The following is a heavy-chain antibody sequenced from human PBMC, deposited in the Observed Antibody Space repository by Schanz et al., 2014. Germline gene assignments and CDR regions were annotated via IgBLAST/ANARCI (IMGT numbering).Heavy chain of an antibody. CDR3: TTQQLGSHYLYGMDV. V-gene: IGHV3-23*04. J-gene: IGHJ6*02. CDR2: ISGSGGST. CDR1: GFTFSSYT. Sequence: VQLVDSGGGLVRPGGSLRLSCAASGFTFSSYTMNWVRQAPGKGLEWVSAISGSGGSTVYADSVKGRFTISRDDSKDTTYLQMNSLKTEDTAVYYCTTQQLGSHYLYGMDVWGQGTTVTVS. D-gene: IGHD6-13*01.